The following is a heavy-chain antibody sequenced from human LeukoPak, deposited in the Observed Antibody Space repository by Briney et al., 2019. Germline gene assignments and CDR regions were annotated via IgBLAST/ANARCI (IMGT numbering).Heavy chain of an antibody. V-gene: IGHV1-69*05. CDR3: ARASYCSSTSCYLDFQH. Sequence: SVKVSCKASGGTLSSYAISWVRQAPGQGLEWMGGIIPIFGTANYAQKFQGRVTITTDESTSTAYMELSSLRSEDTAVYYCARASYCSSTSCYLDFQHWGQGTLVTVSS. D-gene: IGHD2-2*01. CDR1: GGTLSSYA. CDR2: IIPIFGTA. J-gene: IGHJ1*01.